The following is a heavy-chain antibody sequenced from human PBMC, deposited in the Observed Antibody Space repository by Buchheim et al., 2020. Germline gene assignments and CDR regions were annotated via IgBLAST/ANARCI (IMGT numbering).Heavy chain of an antibody. CDR2: ISGSGNFP. CDR1: GFTFSSYA. D-gene: IGHD6-19*01. CDR3: AKDYKWLVGSYYFYYGMDV. Sequence: EVQLLESGGGLVQPGGSLRLSCAASGFTFSSYAMSWVRSAPGKGLEWVSTISGSGNFPYYTDSVKGRFTLSRDNSQNTLYPLMNSLRAEDAAVYYCAKDYKWLVGSYYFYYGMDVWGQGTT. V-gene: IGHV3-23*01. J-gene: IGHJ6*02.